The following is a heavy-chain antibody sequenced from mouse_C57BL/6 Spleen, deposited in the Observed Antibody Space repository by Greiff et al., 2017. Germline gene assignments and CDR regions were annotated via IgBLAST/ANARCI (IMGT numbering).Heavy chain of an antibody. CDR2: INPNNGGT. V-gene: IGHV1-22*01. Sequence: VQLQQSGPELVKPGASVKMSCKASGYTFTDYNMHWVKQSHGKSLEWIGYINPNNGGTSYNQKFKGKATLTVNKSSSTAYMELRSLTSEDSAVYYCTNWEYYGSSPYWGQGTTLTVSS. D-gene: IGHD1-1*01. J-gene: IGHJ2*01. CDR1: GYTFTDYN. CDR3: TNWEYYGSSPY.